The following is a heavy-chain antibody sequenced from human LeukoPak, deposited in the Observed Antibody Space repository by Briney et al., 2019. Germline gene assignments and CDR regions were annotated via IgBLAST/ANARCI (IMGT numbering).Heavy chain of an antibody. D-gene: IGHD2-15*01. CDR2: ISAGGGGT. J-gene: IGHJ4*02. CDR3: AKTPHQGYCSGGSCYIDY. Sequence: PGGSLRLSCAASGFTFSSYAMNWVRQAPGKGLEWVSGISAGGGGTYYADSVKGRFTISRDNSKNTMYLQMDSLRAEDTAVYYCAKTPHQGYCSGGSCYIDYWGQGTLVTVSS. V-gene: IGHV3-23*01. CDR1: GFTFSSYA.